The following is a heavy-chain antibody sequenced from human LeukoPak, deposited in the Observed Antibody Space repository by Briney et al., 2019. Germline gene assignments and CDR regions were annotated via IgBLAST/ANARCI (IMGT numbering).Heavy chain of an antibody. CDR3: AKGLVPYYYYMDV. CDR1: GFTFISYG. V-gene: IGHV3-30*02. Sequence: PGGSLRLSCAASGFTFISYGMHWVRQAPGKGLEWVAFIRYDGSNKYYADSVKGRFTISRDNPTNTLYLQMKSLRAEDTAVYYCAKGLVPYYYYMDVWGKGTTVTVSS. J-gene: IGHJ6*03. CDR2: IRYDGSNK. D-gene: IGHD6-19*01.